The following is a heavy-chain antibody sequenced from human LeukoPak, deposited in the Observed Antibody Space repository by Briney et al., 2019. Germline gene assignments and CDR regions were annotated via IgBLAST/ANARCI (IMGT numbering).Heavy chain of an antibody. D-gene: IGHD6-13*01. CDR2: IYYSGST. Sequence: SETLSLTCTVSGGSISSYYWSWIRQPPGKGLEWIGYIYYSGSTNYNPSLKSRVTISVDTSKNQFSLKLSSVTAADTAVYYCARVRYSSIKFDPWGQGTLVTVSS. CDR1: GGSISSYY. V-gene: IGHV4-59*01. J-gene: IGHJ5*02. CDR3: ARVRYSSIKFDP.